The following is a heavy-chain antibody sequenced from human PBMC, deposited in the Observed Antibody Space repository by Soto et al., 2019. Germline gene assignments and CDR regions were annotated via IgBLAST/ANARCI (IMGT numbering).Heavy chain of an antibody. CDR2: INHSGIT. D-gene: IGHD3-10*01. CDR1: GGSYSGYY. V-gene: IGHV4-34*01. CDR3: ARGEHYCGSGRRFDY. J-gene: IGHJ4*02. Sequence: SETLSLTRAVYGGSYSGYYRNWLRQPPGKGLEWIGEINHSGITNYNPSLKSRVTISVDTSKNQISLKRSSVTAADTAVYYCARGEHYCGSGRRFDYWGQGTLVTVS.